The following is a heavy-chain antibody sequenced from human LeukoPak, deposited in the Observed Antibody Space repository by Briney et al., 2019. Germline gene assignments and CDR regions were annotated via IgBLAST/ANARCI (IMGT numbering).Heavy chain of an antibody. Sequence: GGSLRLSCAASGFTFSNYAMTWVRLAPGKGLEWVSAISGSGGSTYYADSVKGRFTISRDNSKNTLYLQMNSLRAEDTAVYYCATRYVALALDYWGQGTLVTVSS. D-gene: IGHD3-10*02. CDR3: ATRYVALALDY. CDR2: ISGSGGST. V-gene: IGHV3-23*01. J-gene: IGHJ4*02. CDR1: GFTFSNYA.